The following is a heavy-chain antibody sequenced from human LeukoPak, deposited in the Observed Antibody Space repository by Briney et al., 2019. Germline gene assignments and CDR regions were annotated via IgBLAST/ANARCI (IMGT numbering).Heavy chain of an antibody. Sequence: GSSVKVSCKASGGTFSSYAISWVRQAPGQGLEWMGRIIPIFGTANYAQKFQGRVTITTDESTSTAYMELSSLRSEDTAVYYCARGKLGYYDAFDIWGQGTMVTVSS. V-gene: IGHV1-69*05. CDR2: IIPIFGTA. CDR3: ARGKLGYYDAFDI. D-gene: IGHD3-22*01. CDR1: GGTFSSYA. J-gene: IGHJ3*02.